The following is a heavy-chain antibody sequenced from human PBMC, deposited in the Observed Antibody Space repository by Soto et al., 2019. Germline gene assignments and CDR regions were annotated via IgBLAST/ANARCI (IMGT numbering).Heavy chain of an antibody. CDR3: ARDGNLSSSYGDFDY. CDR1: GGVFKNYG. J-gene: IGHJ4*02. D-gene: IGHD6-6*01. CDR2: IIPLFSTT. Sequence: QVELVQSGAEVEKPGSSVRVSCKASGGVFKNYGFTWVRQASGQGLEWMGQIIPLFSTTHYAQKFQGRVSITAHGSTSTVHVELSSLTSEDTAVYYCARDGNLSSSYGDFDYWGQGPLVIVSS. V-gene: IGHV1-69*01.